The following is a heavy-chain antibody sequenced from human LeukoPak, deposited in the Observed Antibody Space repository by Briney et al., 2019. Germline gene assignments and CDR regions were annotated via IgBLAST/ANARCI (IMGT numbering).Heavy chain of an antibody. V-gene: IGHV3-23*01. CDR2: VSGSGGTT. D-gene: IGHD3-10*01. J-gene: IGHJ4*02. Sequence: GGSLRLSCAASGFPFSSYAMSWVRQAPGKGLEWVSAVSGSGGTTYYADSVKGRFTVSRDNSNNTLYLQMSGLRADDTAIYYCAKDGDGSNTWFGFRGSFDYWGQGALVTVSS. CDR3: AKDGDGSNTWFGFRGSFDY. CDR1: GFPFSSYA.